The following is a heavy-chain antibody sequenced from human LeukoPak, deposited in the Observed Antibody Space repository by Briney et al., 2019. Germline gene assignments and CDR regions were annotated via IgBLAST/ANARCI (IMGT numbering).Heavy chain of an antibody. D-gene: IGHD1-26*01. CDR3: ARQAGSFTTFDY. Sequence: SETLSLTCSVSGGSINSYYWTWIRQTPGKGLEWIGYISYSGSTKYNPSVERRVTVSKDASKNQFFLKMNSVTAADTAIYYCARQAGSFTTFDYWGQGTLVTVSS. CDR1: GGSINSYY. CDR2: ISYSGST. V-gene: IGHV4-59*08. J-gene: IGHJ4*02.